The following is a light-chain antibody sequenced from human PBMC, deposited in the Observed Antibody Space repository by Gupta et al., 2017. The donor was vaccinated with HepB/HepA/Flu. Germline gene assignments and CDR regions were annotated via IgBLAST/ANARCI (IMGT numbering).Light chain of an antibody. J-gene: IGKJ1*01. V-gene: IGKV1-39*01. CDR3: QQSDGTPST. CDR1: QSISSY. Sequence: DIQMTQSPSSLSASVGDRVTITCRASQSISSYLNWYQQKPGKAPKLLIYAASSLQSGVPSRFSGSGSGTDFTLTISSLQPEDFATYYCQQSDGTPSTFGQGTRVEIK. CDR2: AAS.